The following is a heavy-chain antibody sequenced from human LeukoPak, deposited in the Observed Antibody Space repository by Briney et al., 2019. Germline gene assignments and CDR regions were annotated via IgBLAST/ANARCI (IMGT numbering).Heavy chain of an antibody. CDR1: GGSFSGYY. CDR3: ARVSRDYYDSSGPFDY. V-gene: IGHV4-34*01. D-gene: IGHD3-22*01. J-gene: IGHJ4*02. Sequence: SETLSLTCAVYGGSFSGYYWSWIRQPPGKGLEWIGEINHSGSTNYNPSLKSRVTISVDTSKNQFSLKLSSVTAADTAVYYCARVSRDYYDSSGPFDYWGQGTLATVSS. CDR2: INHSGST.